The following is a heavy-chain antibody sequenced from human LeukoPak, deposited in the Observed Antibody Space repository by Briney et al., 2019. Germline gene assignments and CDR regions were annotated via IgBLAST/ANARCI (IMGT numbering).Heavy chain of an antibody. V-gene: IGHV3-23*01. CDR3: AKWAMLSGQNGYFDY. CDR1: GFTFSNYW. CDR2: ISGSGVST. J-gene: IGHJ4*02. Sequence: GGSLRLSCVVSGFTFSNYWMTWVRQAPGKGLEWVSAISGSGVSTYYADSVKGRFTISRDNSKNTLYLQMNSLRAEDTAVYYCAKWAMLSGQNGYFDYWGQGTLVTVSS. D-gene: IGHD2-8*01.